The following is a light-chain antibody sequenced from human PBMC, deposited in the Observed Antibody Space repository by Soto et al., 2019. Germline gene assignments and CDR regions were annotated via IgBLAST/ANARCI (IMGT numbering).Light chain of an antibody. Sequence: DVQMTQSPSTLSASVGDRVTITCRASQSITNRLAWYQQKPGKAPKVLIYPASSLQSGVPSRFSGSGSGTEFTLTISSLQPEDFATYYCPQHGQWPITFGQGTRLE. J-gene: IGKJ5*01. CDR1: QSITNR. CDR3: PQHGQWPIT. CDR2: PAS. V-gene: IGKV1-5*01.